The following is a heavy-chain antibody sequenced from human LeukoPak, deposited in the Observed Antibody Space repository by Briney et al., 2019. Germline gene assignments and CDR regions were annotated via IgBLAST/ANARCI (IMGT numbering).Heavy chain of an antibody. V-gene: IGHV4-4*02. D-gene: IGHD1-1*01. CDR2: IYHSGST. CDR1: GGSISSSNW. J-gene: IGHJ6*04. Sequence: SGTLSLTCAVSGGSISSSNWWSWVRQPPGKGLEWIGEIYHSGSTNYNPSLKSRVTISVDKSKNQFSLKLSSVTAADTAVYYCARVYNWNDGLGMDVWGKGTTVTVSS. CDR3: ARVYNWNDGLGMDV.